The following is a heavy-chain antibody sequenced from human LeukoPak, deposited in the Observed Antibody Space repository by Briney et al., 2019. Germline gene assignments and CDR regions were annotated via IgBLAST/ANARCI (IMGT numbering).Heavy chain of an antibody. J-gene: IGHJ4*02. Sequence: GRSLRLSCAASGFTFSSYGMHWVRQAPDRGLEGVAVIWYDGSNKYYADSVKGRFTVSKDNPKNTLYLQMNSLRAEDTAVYYCATDQYHLPDYWGQGTLVTVSS. CDR3: ATDQYHLPDY. CDR2: IWYDGSNK. V-gene: IGHV3-33*01. CDR1: GFTFSSYG. D-gene: IGHD4-11*01.